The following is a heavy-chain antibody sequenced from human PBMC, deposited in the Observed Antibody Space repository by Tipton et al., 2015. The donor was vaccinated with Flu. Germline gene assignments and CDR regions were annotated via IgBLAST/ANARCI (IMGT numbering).Heavy chain of an antibody. CDR3: ARGSGYSSAFE. J-gene: IGHJ3*01. CDR1: GASISSGSYY. CDR2: VYYSGTT. Sequence: TLSLTCTVSGASISSGSYYWAWIRQSPGKGLEWVGSVYYSGTTYYNPSLKSRVTISVDTSNNQFSLKLSFVTAADTAVYFCARGSGYSSAFEWGQGTKVTVSS. D-gene: IGHD6-19*01. V-gene: IGHV4-39*07.